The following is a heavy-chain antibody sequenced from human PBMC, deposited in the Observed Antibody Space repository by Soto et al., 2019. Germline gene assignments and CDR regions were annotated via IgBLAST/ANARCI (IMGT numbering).Heavy chain of an antibody. CDR3: ARQYNIWGSYRFTGGDY. D-gene: IGHD3-16*02. CDR2: IKQDGSEK. V-gene: IGHV3-7*01. Sequence: EVQLVESGGGLVQPGGSLRLSCAASGFTFSSYWMSWVRQAPGKGLEWVANIKQDGSEKYYVDSVKGRFTISRDNAKNSLSLQMNSLRAEDTAVYYCARQYNIWGSYRFTGGDYWGQGTLVTVSS. J-gene: IGHJ4*02. CDR1: GFTFSSYW.